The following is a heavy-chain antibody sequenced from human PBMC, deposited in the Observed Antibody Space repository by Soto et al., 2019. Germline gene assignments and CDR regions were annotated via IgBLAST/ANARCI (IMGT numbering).Heavy chain of an antibody. D-gene: IGHD4-17*01. Sequence: AGALSCTVPDVSISSDDWNRVRAPPGEGLEWIGYIYYSGSTNYNPSLKSRVSFSLDKSQNQLSLKLTSVTGADTAIYYCVSVEGTPTVTGDYYYYAADAWGQGTAVTVCS. CDR3: VSVEGTPTVTGDYYYYAADA. J-gene: IGHJ6*02. CDR2: IYYSGST. V-gene: IGHV4-59*12. CDR1: DVSISSDD.